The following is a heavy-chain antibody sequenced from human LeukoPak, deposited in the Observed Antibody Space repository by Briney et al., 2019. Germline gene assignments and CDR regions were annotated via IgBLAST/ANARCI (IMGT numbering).Heavy chain of an antibody. D-gene: IGHD2-15*01. V-gene: IGHV3-23*01. J-gene: IGHJ4*02. CDR2: ISDSGGAT. Sequence: GGSLRLSCAASGFTFSNYAMSWVRQAPGKGLEWVSAISDSGGATNCADSVKGRFTISRDNSENTLYLQMNSLRAEDTAVYYCAKRSCSGGSCNFDYWGQGTLVTVSS. CDR3: AKRSCSGGSCNFDY. CDR1: GFTFSNYA.